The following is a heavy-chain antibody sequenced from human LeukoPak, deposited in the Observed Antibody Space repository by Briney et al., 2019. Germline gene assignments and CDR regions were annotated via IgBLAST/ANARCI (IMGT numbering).Heavy chain of an antibody. D-gene: IGHD2-2*01. CDR3: ARQGYCSGTSCYFFDY. CDR1: GGSISNYY. J-gene: IGHJ4*02. V-gene: IGHV4-59*08. CDR2: IYYSGNT. Sequence: SETLSLTCTVSGGSISNYYWSWIRQPPGKGLEWIGYIYYSGNTNYNPSLTSRLTISVDTSKNQFSLQLTSVTATDTAVYYCARQGYCSGTSCYFFDYWGQGMLVTVSS.